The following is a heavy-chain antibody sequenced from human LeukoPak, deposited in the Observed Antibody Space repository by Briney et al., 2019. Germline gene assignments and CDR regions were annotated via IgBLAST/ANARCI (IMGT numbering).Heavy chain of an antibody. D-gene: IGHD5-18*01. CDR3: ARGEEGYSYGLNDY. CDR1: GYAFTSYG. Sequence: ASVKVSCKASGYAFTSYGISWVRQAPGQGLEWMGWISAYNGNTNYAQKLQGRVTMTTDTSTSTAYMELRSLRSDDTAVYYCARGEEGYSYGLNDYWGQGTLVTVSS. J-gene: IGHJ4*02. CDR2: ISAYNGNT. V-gene: IGHV1-18*01.